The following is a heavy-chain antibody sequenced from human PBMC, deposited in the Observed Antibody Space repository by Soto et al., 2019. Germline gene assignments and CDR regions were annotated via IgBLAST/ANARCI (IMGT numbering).Heavy chain of an antibody. D-gene: IGHD3-16*02. V-gene: IGHV3-48*01. CDR2: ISSSSSTI. CDR3: AREAFMITFGGVIAAPNFDY. CDR1: GFTFSSYS. J-gene: IGHJ4*02. Sequence: EVQLVESGGGLVQPGGSLRLSCAASGFTFSSYSMNWVRQAPGKGLEWVSYISSSSSTIYYADSVKGRFTISRDNAKNSLYLQMNSLRAEDTAVYYCAREAFMITFGGVIAAPNFDYWGQGTLVTVSS.